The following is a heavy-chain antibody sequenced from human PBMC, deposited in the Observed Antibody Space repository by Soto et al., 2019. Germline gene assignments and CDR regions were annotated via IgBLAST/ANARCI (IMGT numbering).Heavy chain of an antibody. CDR3: ARVVMTTVPASYYYGMDV. V-gene: IGHV1-69*11. D-gene: IGHD4-4*01. CDR2: IIPFIGTS. Sequence: ASVKVSCKASGGTFSSYGLSWVRQAPGQGLEWMGMIIPFIGTSKYAQKFQGRVTISADESTSTGYTELTSLRSEDTALYYCARVVMTTVPASYYYGMDVWGQGTTVTVSS. CDR1: GGTFSSYG. J-gene: IGHJ6*02.